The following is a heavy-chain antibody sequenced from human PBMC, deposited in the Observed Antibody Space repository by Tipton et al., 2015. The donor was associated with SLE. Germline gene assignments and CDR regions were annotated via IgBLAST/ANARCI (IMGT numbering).Heavy chain of an antibody. CDR3: ARRDGLNGFDI. J-gene: IGHJ3*02. Sequence: LRLSCSVSGGSLSSTSYYWGWIRQLPGNGLEWIGNIYYSGGIYHNPSLMSRITISVDTSKNQYSLKLSSVTAADTAVYFCARRDGLNGFDIWGRGTMVTVSS. CDR2: IYYSGGI. V-gene: IGHV4-39*07. D-gene: IGHD2-21*01. CDR1: GGSLSSTSYY.